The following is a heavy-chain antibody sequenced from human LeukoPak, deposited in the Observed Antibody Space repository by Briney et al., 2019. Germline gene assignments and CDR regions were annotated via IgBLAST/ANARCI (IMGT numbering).Heavy chain of an antibody. CDR2: IKQDGSEK. Sequence: PGGSLRLSCAASGLNLNTYWMSWVRQAPGKGLEWVANIKQDGSEKYYVDSVKGRFTISRDNAKNSLFLQMNSLRAEDTAVYYCARSSWHDYWGQGTLVTVSS. CDR3: ARSSWHDY. V-gene: IGHV3-7*01. D-gene: IGHD2-2*01. J-gene: IGHJ4*02. CDR1: GLNLNTYW.